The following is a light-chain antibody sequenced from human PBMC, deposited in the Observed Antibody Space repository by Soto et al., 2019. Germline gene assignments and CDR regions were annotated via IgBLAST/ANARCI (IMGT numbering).Light chain of an antibody. CDR2: SNN. CDR1: SSNIGSNY. CDR3: AAWDDSLIALV. V-gene: IGLV1-47*02. Sequence: QSVLAQPPSASGTPGQRVTISCSGSSSNIGSNYVYWYQHLPGTAPKLLIYSNNLRPSGVPDRFSGSKSGTSASLAIIGLRSEDEADYYCAAWDDSLIALVFGGRTKLTVL. J-gene: IGLJ2*01.